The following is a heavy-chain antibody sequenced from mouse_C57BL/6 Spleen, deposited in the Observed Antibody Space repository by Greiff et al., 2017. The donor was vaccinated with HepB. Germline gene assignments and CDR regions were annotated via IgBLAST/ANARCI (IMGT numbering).Heavy chain of an antibody. CDR2: IYPGDGDT. CDR1: GYAFSSSW. D-gene: IGHD2-3*01. J-gene: IGHJ2*01. CDR3: ARWAGYYRGAYYFDY. V-gene: IGHV1-82*01. Sequence: VQLQQSGPELVKPGASVKISCKASGYAFSSSWMNWVKQRPGKGLEWIGRIYPGDGDTNYNGKFKGKATLTADKSSSTAYMQLSSLTSEDSAVYFCARWAGYYRGAYYFDYWGQGTTLTVSS.